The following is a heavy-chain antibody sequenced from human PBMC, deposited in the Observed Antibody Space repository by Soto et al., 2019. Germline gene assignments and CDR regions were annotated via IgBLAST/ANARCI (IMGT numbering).Heavy chain of an antibody. Sequence: PSETLSLTCTVSGASISGFYWSWIRKSAGKGLEWIGRIYATGTTDYNPSLKSRVMMSVDTSKEQFSLKLRSVTAADTAVYYCVRDGTKTLRDWFDPWGQGISVTGS. J-gene: IGHJ5*02. V-gene: IGHV4-4*07. CDR1: GASISGFY. CDR3: VRDGTKTLRDWFDP. D-gene: IGHD1-1*01. CDR2: IYATGTT.